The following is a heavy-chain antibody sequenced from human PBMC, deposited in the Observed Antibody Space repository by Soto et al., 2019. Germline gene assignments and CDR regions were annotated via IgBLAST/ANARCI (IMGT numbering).Heavy chain of an antibody. J-gene: IGHJ5*02. CDR2: IYNSGST. D-gene: IGHD5-12*01. CDR3: ARDHRWLQSNWFDP. CDR1: GGSISSDDYY. Sequence: QVQLQESGPGLVKPSQTLSLTCSVSGGSISSDDYYWSWIRQHPGKGLEWIGYIYNSGSTYYNPYLRSRVTISVDTSKNQYYLKLSSVTAADTAVYYCARDHRWLQSNWFDPWGQGTLVTVSS. V-gene: IGHV4-31*03.